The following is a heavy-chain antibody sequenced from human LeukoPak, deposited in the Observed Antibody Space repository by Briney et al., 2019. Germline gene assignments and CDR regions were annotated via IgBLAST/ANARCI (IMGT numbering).Heavy chain of an antibody. CDR1: GFTFSSYA. Sequence: PGRSLRLSCAASGFTFSSYAMHWVRQAPGKGLEWVSVIYSGGSTYYADSVKGRFTISRDNSKNTLYLQMNSLRAEDTAVYYCARAGDGYNMHFDYWGQGTLVTVSS. V-gene: IGHV3-66*01. J-gene: IGHJ4*02. CDR3: ARAGDGYNMHFDY. D-gene: IGHD5-24*01. CDR2: IYSGGST.